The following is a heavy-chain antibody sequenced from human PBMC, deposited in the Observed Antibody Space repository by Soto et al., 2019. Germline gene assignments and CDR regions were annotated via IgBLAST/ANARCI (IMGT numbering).Heavy chain of an antibody. D-gene: IGHD6-13*01. CDR2: IDTSGNT. CDR3: ARYSNNWFQTEGMDV. J-gene: IGHJ6*02. CDR1: VDSIRTSY. Sequence: PAESLGITFSVSVDSIRTSYWSWIRQPAGKGLEWIGRIDTSGNTNYNPSLKSRVTMSVDTSKKQFSLKLTSVTAAYTAVYYCARYSNNWFQTEGMDVWGQGTTVT. V-gene: IGHV4-4*07.